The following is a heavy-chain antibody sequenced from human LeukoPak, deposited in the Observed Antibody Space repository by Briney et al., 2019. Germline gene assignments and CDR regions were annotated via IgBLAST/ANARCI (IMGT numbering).Heavy chain of an antibody. J-gene: IGHJ4*02. CDR1: GFTFSSCA. V-gene: IGHV3-23*01. CDR2: ISDSGST. CDR3: AKGRGSTSIYEY. Sequence: GGSLRLSRAASGFTFSSCAMSWVRQAPGKGLEWVSFISDSGSTYYADSVMGRFTMSRDTSKNTLYLEMNSLRDDDTAAYYCAKGRGSTSIYEYWGQGTLVTVSS. D-gene: IGHD2-2*01.